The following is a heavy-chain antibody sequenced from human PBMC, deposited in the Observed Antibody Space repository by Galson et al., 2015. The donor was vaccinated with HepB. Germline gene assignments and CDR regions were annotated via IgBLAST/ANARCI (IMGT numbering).Heavy chain of an antibody. CDR2: IYYSGST. V-gene: IGHV4-59*08. J-gene: IGHJ2*01. D-gene: IGHD1-14*01. Sequence: SETLSLTCTVSGGSISSYYWSWIRQPPGKGLEWIGYIYYSGSTNYNPSLKSRVTISVDTSKNQFSLKLSSVTAADTAVYYCARHVTETYWYFDLWGRGTLVTVSS. CDR1: GGSISSYY. CDR3: ARHVTETYWYFDL.